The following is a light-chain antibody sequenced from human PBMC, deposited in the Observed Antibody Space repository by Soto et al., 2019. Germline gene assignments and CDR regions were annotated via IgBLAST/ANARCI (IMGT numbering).Light chain of an antibody. CDR3: QQSYTTPRT. J-gene: IGKJ2*01. Sequence: DIQMTQSPSSLSASVGDRVTITCRASQSIGSYLNWYQHKPGRAPKVLIFAASSLQSEVPSRFSGSRSGAEFTLTISNLQPEDFATYYCQQSYTTPRTFGQGTRLEIK. CDR2: AAS. V-gene: IGKV1-39*01. CDR1: QSIGSY.